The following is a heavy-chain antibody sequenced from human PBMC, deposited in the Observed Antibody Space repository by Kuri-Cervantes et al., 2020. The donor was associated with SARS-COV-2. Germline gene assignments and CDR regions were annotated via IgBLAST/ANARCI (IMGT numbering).Heavy chain of an antibody. CDR2: IYYSARS. V-gene: IGHV4-39*01. D-gene: IGHD3-10*01. CDR3: ARSGSGSYYNGVFDP. Sequence: GSLRLSCTVSGASISSSSYYWGWIRQPPGKGLKWIGSIYYSARSYYNPSLKSRVNISVDTSKNQFSLKLSSVTAADTAVYYCARSGSGSYYNGVFDPWGQGTLVTVSS. CDR1: GASISSSSYY. J-gene: IGHJ5*02.